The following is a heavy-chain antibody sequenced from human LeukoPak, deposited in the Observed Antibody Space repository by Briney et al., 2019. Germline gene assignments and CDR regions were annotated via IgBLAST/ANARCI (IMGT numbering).Heavy chain of an antibody. CDR3: AKENSGPSFDY. CDR2: ISYDGSNK. CDR1: GFTFSSYG. D-gene: IGHD2/OR15-2a*01. V-gene: IGHV3-30*18. J-gene: IGHJ4*02. Sequence: GGSLRLSCAASGFTFSSYGMHWVRQAPGKGLEWVAVISYDGSNKYYADSVKGRFTISRDNSKNTLYLQMNSLRPEDTALYYCAKENSGPSFDYWGQGTLVTVSS.